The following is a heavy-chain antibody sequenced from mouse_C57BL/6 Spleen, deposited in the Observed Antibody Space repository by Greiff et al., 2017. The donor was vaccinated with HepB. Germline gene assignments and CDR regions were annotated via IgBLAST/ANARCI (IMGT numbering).Heavy chain of an antibody. CDR3: ARDDSSGYVEGAMDY. D-gene: IGHD3-2*02. CDR1: GFTFSDYY. Sequence: EVMLVESEGGLVQPGSSMKLSCTASGFTFSDYYMAWVRQVPEKGLEWVANINYDGSSTYYLDSLKSRFIISRDNAKNILYLQMSSLKSEDTATYYCARDDSSGYVEGAMDYWGQGTSVTVSS. CDR2: INYDGSST. J-gene: IGHJ4*01. V-gene: IGHV5-16*01.